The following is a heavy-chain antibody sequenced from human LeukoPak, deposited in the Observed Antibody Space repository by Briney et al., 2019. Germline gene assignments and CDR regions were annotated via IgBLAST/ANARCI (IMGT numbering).Heavy chain of an antibody. Sequence: PSETLSLTCTASGASISSYYWSWIRQPADRGLEWIGRIYATGSPNYNPSLKSRVTMSVDTSKNHISLKLTSVTAADTAVYYCARDRVVPAAFDDWGQGTLVTVSS. CDR3: ARDRVVPAAFDD. CDR1: GASISSYY. V-gene: IGHV4-4*07. D-gene: IGHD2-2*01. CDR2: IYATGSP. J-gene: IGHJ4*02.